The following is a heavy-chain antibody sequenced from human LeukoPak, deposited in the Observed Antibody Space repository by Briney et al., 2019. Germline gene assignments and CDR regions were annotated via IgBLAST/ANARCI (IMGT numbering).Heavy chain of an antibody. Sequence: GGSLRLSCAASGFTFSSYGMPWVRQAPGKGLEWVAVISYDGSNKYYADSVKGPFTISRDNSKNTLYLQMNSLRAEDTAVYYCAKVGPDGLVSDYYGMDVWGQGTTVTVSS. CDR2: ISYDGSNK. V-gene: IGHV3-30*18. J-gene: IGHJ6*02. CDR3: AKVGPDGLVSDYYGMDV. CDR1: GFTFSSYG. D-gene: IGHD3/OR15-3a*01.